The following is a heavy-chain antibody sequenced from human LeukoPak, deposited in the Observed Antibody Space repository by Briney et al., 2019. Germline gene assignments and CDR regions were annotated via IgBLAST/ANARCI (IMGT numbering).Heavy chain of an antibody. CDR3: ARVARVTMVRGVWFDP. V-gene: IGHV1-2*02. D-gene: IGHD3-10*01. CDR2: INPNSGGT. J-gene: IGHJ5*02. CDR1: GYTFTGYY. Sequence: ASVKVSCKASGYTFTGYYMHWLRQARGQGLEWMGWINPNSGGTNYAQKFQGRVTMTKDTSISTAYMELSRLKSDDTAVYYCARVARVTMVRGVWFDPWGQGTLVTVSS.